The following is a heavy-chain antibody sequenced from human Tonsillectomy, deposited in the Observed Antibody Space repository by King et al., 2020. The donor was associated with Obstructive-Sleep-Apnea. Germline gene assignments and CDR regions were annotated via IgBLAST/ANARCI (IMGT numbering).Heavy chain of an antibody. J-gene: IGHJ4*02. CDR3: AGDLGYCSGGSCYPDY. CDR2: MNPNSGNT. D-gene: IGHD2-15*01. V-gene: IGHV1-8*01. Sequence: VQLVESGAEVKKPGASVKVSCKASGYTFTSYDINWVRQATGQGLEWMGWMNPNSGNTGYAQKFQGRVTMTRNTSISTAYMELSSLRSEDTAVYYCAGDLGYCSGGSCYPDYWGQGTLVTVSS. CDR1: GYTFTSYD.